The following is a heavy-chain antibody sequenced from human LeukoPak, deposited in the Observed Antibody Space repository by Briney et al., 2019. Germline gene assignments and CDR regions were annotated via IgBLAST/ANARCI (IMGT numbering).Heavy chain of an antibody. Sequence: PSETLSLTCTVSGGSISSYYWSWIRQPAGKGLEWIGRVYTSGSTNYNPSLKSRVTMSVDTSKNQFSLKLSSVTAADTAVYYCARDFYDSSGYYSSFDYWGQGTLVTVSS. V-gene: IGHV4-4*07. J-gene: IGHJ4*02. CDR2: VYTSGST. D-gene: IGHD3-22*01. CDR3: ARDFYDSSGYYSSFDY. CDR1: GGSISSYY.